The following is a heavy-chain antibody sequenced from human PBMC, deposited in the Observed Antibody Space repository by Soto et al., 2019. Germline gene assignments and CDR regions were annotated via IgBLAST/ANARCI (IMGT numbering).Heavy chain of an antibody. CDR1: GFTFSGSA. CDR2: IRSKANSYAT. Sequence: PGGSLRLSCAASGFTFSGSAMHWVRQASGKGLGWVGRIRSKANSYATAYAASVKGRFTISRDDSKNTAYLQMNSLKTEDTAVYYCSGGYSGYDLPWLDYYYYMDVWGKGTTVTVSS. J-gene: IGHJ6*03. V-gene: IGHV3-73*01. CDR3: SGGYSGYDLPWLDYYYYMDV. D-gene: IGHD5-12*01.